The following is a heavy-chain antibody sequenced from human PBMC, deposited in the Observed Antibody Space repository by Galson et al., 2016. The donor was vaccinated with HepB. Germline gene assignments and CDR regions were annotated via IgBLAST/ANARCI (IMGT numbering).Heavy chain of an antibody. J-gene: IGHJ3*02. CDR3: ARDVVGADDAFDI. CDR1: GGSIRSFW. CDR2: IYSSGST. D-gene: IGHD4/OR15-4a*01. Sequence: SETLSLTCTVSGGSIRSFWWGWIRQPPGKGLEWIGHIYSSGSTNYNPSLKSRVTMSADTSKNQISLKLTSVTAADTALYFCARDVVGADDAFDIWGQGTMVTVSS. V-gene: IGHV4-59*01.